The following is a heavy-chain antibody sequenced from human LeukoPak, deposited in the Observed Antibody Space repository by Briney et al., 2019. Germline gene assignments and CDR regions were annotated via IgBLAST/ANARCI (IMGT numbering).Heavy chain of an antibody. J-gene: IGHJ6*03. CDR2: ISSSSSYI. CDR1: GFTFSSYS. D-gene: IGHD6-25*01. Sequence: GGSLRPSCAASGFTFSSYSMNWVRQAPGKGLEWVSSISSSSSYIYYADSVKGRFTISRDNAKNSLYLQMNSLRAEDTAVYYCARTPWRLYYMDVWGKGTTVTVSS. V-gene: IGHV3-21*01. CDR3: ARTPWRLYYMDV.